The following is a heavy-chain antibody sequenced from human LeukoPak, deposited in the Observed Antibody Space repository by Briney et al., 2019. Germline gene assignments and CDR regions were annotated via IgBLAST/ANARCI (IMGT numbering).Heavy chain of an antibody. V-gene: IGHV4-61*02. CDR3: TRLALPDVVGAFEI. CDR1: GGSIGSGSYY. CDR2: INARGTT. J-gene: IGHJ3*02. Sequence: SQTLSLTCTVSGGSIGSGSYYWSWIRQPAGKGLEWIARINARGTTTYNPSLRSRVTISIDTSRNQFSLQLSSVTAADTAMYYCTRLALPDVVGAFEIWGQGTRVTVSS. D-gene: IGHD2-15*01.